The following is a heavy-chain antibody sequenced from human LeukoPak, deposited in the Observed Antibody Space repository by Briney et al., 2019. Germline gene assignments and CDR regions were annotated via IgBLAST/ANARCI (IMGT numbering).Heavy chain of an antibody. Sequence: PGRSLRLSCAASGFTFSSYGMHWVRQAPGKGLEWVAVISYDGSQKYYGDSVKGRFSISRDNSRDTVYLQMNSLRVADTAVYYCARDYDMRLDNWGQGTLVTVSS. J-gene: IGHJ4*02. CDR2: ISYDGSQK. V-gene: IGHV3-30*03. D-gene: IGHD3-16*01. CDR3: ARDYDMRLDN. CDR1: GFTFSSYG.